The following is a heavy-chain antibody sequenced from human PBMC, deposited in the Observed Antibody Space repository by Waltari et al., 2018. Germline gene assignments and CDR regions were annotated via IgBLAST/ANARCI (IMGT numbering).Heavy chain of an antibody. CDR1: GFRFSNYA. J-gene: IGHJ6*02. CDR2: ISGSGGRT. CDR3: AKDRDFWSGYCMYV. D-gene: IGHD3-3*01. V-gene: IGHV3-23*01. Sequence: EVQLLESGGGLVQPGGSLRLSCAASGFRFSNYAMNWVRQAPGKGLEWVSVISGSGGRTYYADSVKGRFTMTRDNSKNTLFLEMNSLRAEDTAVYYCAKDRDFWSGYCMYVWGQGTTVTVAS.